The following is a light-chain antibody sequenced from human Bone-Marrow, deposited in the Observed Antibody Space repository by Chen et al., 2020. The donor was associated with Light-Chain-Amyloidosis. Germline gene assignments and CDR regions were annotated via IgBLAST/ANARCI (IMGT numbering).Light chain of an antibody. CDR2: DDS. V-gene: IGLV3-21*02. CDR3: QVWDRSSDRPV. J-gene: IGLJ3*02. Sequence: SCVLTQPSSVSVAPGHTATLPCGGNNIGSTSVHWYQQTPGQAPLLVVYDDSDRPSGIPERLSGSNSGNTATLTISRVEAGDEADYYCQVWDRSSDRPVFGGGTKLTVL. CDR1: NIGSTS.